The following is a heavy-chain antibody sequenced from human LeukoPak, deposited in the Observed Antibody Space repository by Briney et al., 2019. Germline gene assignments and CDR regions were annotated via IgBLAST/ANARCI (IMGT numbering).Heavy chain of an antibody. Sequence: RGESLKISCKGSGYSFTSYWISWVRQMPGKGLEWMGIIYPGDSDTRYSPSFQGQVTISADKSISTAYLQWSSLKASDTAMYYCARQKDSSGYYYESFDYWGQGTLVTVSS. J-gene: IGHJ4*02. V-gene: IGHV5-51*01. D-gene: IGHD3-22*01. CDR1: GYSFTSYW. CDR2: IYPGDSDT. CDR3: ARQKDSSGYYYESFDY.